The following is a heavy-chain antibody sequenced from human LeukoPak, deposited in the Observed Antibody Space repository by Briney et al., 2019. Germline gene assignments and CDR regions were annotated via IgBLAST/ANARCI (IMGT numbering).Heavy chain of an antibody. J-gene: IGHJ4*02. Sequence: GGSLRLSCAASGFTFNVYGMHWVRQAPGKGLEWLAFISFDASNTYYADSVKGRFTISRDNSKYTVNLQMSSLSAVDMAVYFCARATSYYDNSASGYWGQGTLVTVSS. CDR2: ISFDASNT. V-gene: IGHV3-30*03. D-gene: IGHD3-16*01. CDR1: GFTFNVYG. CDR3: ARATSYYDNSASGY.